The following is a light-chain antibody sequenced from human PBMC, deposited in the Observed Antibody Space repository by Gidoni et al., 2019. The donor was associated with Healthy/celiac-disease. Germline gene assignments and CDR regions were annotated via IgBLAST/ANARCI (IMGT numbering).Light chain of an antibody. CDR3: QQRSNWPLT. Sequence: EIVLTQSPATLSLSPGERATLSCRASLSVSSYLVYYQQKPGQAPRLLIYDASNRATGVPPRFSGSGSGTDFTLTISSLDPEDFAVYYCQQRSNWPLTFGGGTKVEIK. J-gene: IGKJ4*01. V-gene: IGKV3-11*01. CDR1: LSVSSY. CDR2: DAS.